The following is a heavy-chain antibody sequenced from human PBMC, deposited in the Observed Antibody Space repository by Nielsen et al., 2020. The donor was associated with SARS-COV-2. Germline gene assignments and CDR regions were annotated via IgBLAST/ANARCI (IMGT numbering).Heavy chain of an antibody. V-gene: IGHV1-18*01. CDR2: ISAYNGNT. D-gene: IGHD6-13*01. Sequence: ASVKVSCKASGYTFTSYGISWVRQAPGQGLEWMGWISAYNGNTNYAQKVQGRVTMTTDTSTNTAYMELRSLRSEDTAVYYCATGIAAAGTRWRYYYYYGMDVWGQGTTVTVSS. J-gene: IGHJ6*02. CDR3: ATGIAAAGTRWRYYYYYGMDV. CDR1: GYTFTSYG.